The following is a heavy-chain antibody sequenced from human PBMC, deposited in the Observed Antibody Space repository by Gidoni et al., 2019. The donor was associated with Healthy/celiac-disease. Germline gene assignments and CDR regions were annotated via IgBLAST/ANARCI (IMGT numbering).Heavy chain of an antibody. Sequence: QVQLVQSGAAVKKPGASVKVSCKASGYTFTSHYMHWVRQAPGQGLAWMGIINPSGGSTSYAQKFQGRVTMTRDTSTSTVYMELSSLRSEDTAVYYCAREGYCSSTSCHDAFDIWGQGTMVTVSS. CDR2: INPSGGST. CDR1: GYTFTSHY. V-gene: IGHV1-46*01. J-gene: IGHJ3*02. D-gene: IGHD2-2*01. CDR3: AREGYCSSTSCHDAFDI.